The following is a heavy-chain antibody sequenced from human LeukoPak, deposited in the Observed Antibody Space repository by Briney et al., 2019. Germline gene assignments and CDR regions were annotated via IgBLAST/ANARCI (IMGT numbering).Heavy chain of an antibody. Sequence: ASVKVSCKASGYTFTSYYMHWVRQAPGLGLERMGIINPSGGSTSYAQKFQGRVTMTRDTSTSTVYMELSSLRSEDTAVYYCARVGPFSIFDYWGQGTLVTVSS. CDR2: INPSGGST. V-gene: IGHV1-46*01. CDR3: ARVGPFSIFDY. J-gene: IGHJ4*02. CDR1: GYTFTSYY.